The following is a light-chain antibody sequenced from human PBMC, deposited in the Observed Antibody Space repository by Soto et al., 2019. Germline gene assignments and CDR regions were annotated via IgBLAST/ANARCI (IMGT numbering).Light chain of an antibody. J-gene: IGKJ1*01. Sequence: EIAMTQSPATLSVSPGERATLSCRASQSVSSNLAWYQQKPGQAPRLLIYGASTRATGIPARFSGSGSGTEFTLTISSLQSEECAVYYCQQYNNWPQTFGQGTKVDIK. V-gene: IGKV3-15*01. CDR2: GAS. CDR3: QQYNNWPQT. CDR1: QSVSSN.